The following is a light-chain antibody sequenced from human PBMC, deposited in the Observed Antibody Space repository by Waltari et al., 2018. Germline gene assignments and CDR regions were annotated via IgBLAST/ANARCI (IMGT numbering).Light chain of an antibody. J-gene: IGKJ3*01. Sequence: DIQMTQSPSSLSASVGDRVTITCRASQSINTYLNWYQQKPGKAPKRLIYAASSLQSGVPSRFSGSGSGTDFTLTISSLQPEDFATYYCQQSFSTLFTFGPGTKVDIK. CDR3: QQSFSTLFT. V-gene: IGKV1-39*01. CDR2: AAS. CDR1: QSINTY.